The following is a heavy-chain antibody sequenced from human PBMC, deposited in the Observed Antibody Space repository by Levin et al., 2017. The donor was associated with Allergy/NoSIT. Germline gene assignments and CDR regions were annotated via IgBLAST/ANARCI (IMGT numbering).Heavy chain of an antibody. J-gene: IGHJ4*02. CDR3: AREDGSTFDF. Sequence: SQTLSLTCTVYGGSISGGGYHWTWIRQHPEKGLEWIGYIYYSGSTFYNPSLKSRLMISVDTSKNQFSLNVSSVTAADTAVYYCAREDGSTFDFWGQGALVTVAS. CDR1: GGSISGGGYH. V-gene: IGHV4-31*03. D-gene: IGHD2-2*03. CDR2: IYYSGST.